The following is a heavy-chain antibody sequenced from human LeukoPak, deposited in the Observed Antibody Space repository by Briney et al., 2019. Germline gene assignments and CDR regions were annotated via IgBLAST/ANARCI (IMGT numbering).Heavy chain of an antibody. V-gene: IGHV3-66*01. J-gene: IGHJ4*02. D-gene: IGHD3-3*01. CDR3: ARVQFWSGYSAAPNFDY. CDR2: IYSGGST. CDR1: GFTVSSNY. Sequence: PGGSLRLSCAASGFTVSSNYMSWVRQAPGKGLGWVSVIYSGGSTYYADSVKGRFTISRDNSKNTLYLQMNSLRAEDTAVYYCARVQFWSGYSAAPNFDYWGQGTLVTVSS.